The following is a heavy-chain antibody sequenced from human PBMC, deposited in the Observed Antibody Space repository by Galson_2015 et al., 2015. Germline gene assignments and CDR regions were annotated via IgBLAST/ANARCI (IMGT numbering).Heavy chain of an antibody. D-gene: IGHD3-3*01. CDR2: MNPNSGNT. J-gene: IGHJ6*03. V-gene: IGHV1-8*01. CDR3: ARAGQEPGSRPDYYDFWSGQIGTGGYYYMDV. Sequence: GPGLEWMGWMNPNSGNTGYAQKFQGRVTMTRNTSISTAYMELSSLRSEDTAVYYCARAGQEPGSRPDYYDFWSGQIGTGGYYYMDVWGKGTTVTVSS.